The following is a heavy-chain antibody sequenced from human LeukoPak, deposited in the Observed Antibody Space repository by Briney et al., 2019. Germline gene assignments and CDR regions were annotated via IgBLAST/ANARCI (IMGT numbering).Heavy chain of an antibody. CDR1: GGSISSGGYY. CDR3: ARDAPHIGIDY. D-gene: IGHD2-21*01. Sequence: SETLSLTCTVSGGSISSGGYYWSWIRQHPGKGLEWIGYIYYSGSTYYNPSLKSRVTISVDTSKNQFSLKLSSVTAADTAVYYCARDAPHIGIDYWGQGTLVTVSS. J-gene: IGHJ4*02. V-gene: IGHV4-31*03. CDR2: IYYSGST.